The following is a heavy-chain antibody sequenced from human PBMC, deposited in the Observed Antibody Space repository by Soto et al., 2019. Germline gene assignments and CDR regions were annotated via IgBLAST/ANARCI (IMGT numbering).Heavy chain of an antibody. D-gene: IGHD2-2*01. Sequence: SETLSLTCTVSGGYISSYYWSWIRQSPGKGLEWIGYIHYSGSTKSNPSLKSRVTISVDTSRNQVSLKLSSVTAADSAVYFCARARYQLLHPYYYGMDVWGQGTTVTVSS. CDR3: ARARYQLLHPYYYGMDV. CDR1: GGYISSYY. CDR2: IHYSGST. J-gene: IGHJ6*02. V-gene: IGHV4-59*01.